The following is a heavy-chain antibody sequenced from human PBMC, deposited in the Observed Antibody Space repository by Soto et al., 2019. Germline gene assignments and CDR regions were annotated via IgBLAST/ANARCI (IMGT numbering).Heavy chain of an antibody. Sequence: EVQLLESGGDLVQPGGSLRISCAASGFTFSTYSMTWLRQAPGKGLQWVSTISNSGGSTYYIDSVKGRFTLSRDNSKNTMYLQMNSLRAEDTAVYYCAKDWTSIWGQGTMVTVSS. V-gene: IGHV3-23*01. CDR3: AKDWTSI. CDR1: GFTFSTYS. D-gene: IGHD3-3*01. CDR2: ISNSGGST. J-gene: IGHJ3*02.